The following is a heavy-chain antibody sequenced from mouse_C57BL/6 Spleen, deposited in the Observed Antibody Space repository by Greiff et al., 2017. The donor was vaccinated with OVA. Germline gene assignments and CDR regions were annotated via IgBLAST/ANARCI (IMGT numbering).Heavy chain of an antibody. Sequence: QVQLQQPGAELVKPGASVKLSCKASGYTFTSYWMQWVKQRPGQGLEWIGEIDPSDSYTNYNQKFKGKATLTVDTSSSTASMQLSSLTSEDSAVYYCARGYDYEKFAYWGQGTLVTVSA. V-gene: IGHV1-50*01. CDR3: ARGYDYEKFAY. CDR1: GYTFTSYW. CDR2: IDPSDSYT. D-gene: IGHD2-4*01. J-gene: IGHJ3*01.